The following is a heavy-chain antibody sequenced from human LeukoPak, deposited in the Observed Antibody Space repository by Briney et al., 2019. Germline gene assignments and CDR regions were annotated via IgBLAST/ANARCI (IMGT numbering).Heavy chain of an antibody. D-gene: IGHD3-3*01. CDR2: IGAYNGNT. V-gene: IGHV1-18*01. Sequence: GASVKVSCKASGYTFTSYGISWVRQAPGQGLEWMGWIGAYNGNTNYAQKLQGRVTMTTDTSTSTAYMELRSLRSDDTAVYYCARETYDFWSGYYTGIQHFDYWGQGTLVTVSS. J-gene: IGHJ4*02. CDR3: ARETYDFWSGYYTGIQHFDY. CDR1: GYTFTSYG.